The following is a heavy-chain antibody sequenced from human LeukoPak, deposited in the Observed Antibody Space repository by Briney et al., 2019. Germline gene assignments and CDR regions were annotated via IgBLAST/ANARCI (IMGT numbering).Heavy chain of an antibody. Sequence: ASVKVSCKASGYAFTSYDINWVRQATGQGLEWMGWMNPNSGNTSYAQKFQGRVTMTRSTSISTAYMELSSLRSEDTAVYYCARVRGTMVRGVIYYWGQGTLVTVSS. CDR3: ARVRGTMVRGVIYY. J-gene: IGHJ4*02. CDR2: MNPNSGNT. D-gene: IGHD3-10*01. CDR1: GYAFTSYD. V-gene: IGHV1-8*01.